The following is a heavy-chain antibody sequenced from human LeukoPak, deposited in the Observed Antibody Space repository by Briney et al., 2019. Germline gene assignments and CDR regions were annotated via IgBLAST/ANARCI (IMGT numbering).Heavy chain of an antibody. CDR2: IYTSGST. J-gene: IGHJ6*02. CDR3: ARDTDCSSTSCYLYYGMDV. Sequence: PSETLSLTCTVSGGSIRSYYWSWIRQPAGKGREGSGRIYTSGSTNYNPSLRSRVTMSVDTSKNQFSLKLSSVTAADTAVYYCARDTDCSSTSCYLYYGMDVWGQGTTVTVSS. CDR1: GGSIRSYY. D-gene: IGHD2-2*01. V-gene: IGHV4-4*07.